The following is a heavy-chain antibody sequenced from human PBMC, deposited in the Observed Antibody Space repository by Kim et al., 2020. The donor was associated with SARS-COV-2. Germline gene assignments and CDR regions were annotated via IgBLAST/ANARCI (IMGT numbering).Heavy chain of an antibody. D-gene: IGHD1-1*01. CDR3: TKRNTGDSWNTAGY. CDR2: IAAAGGGT. J-gene: IGHJ4*02. Sequence: GGSLRLSCAASGFTISSCAMSWVRQAPGKGLEWVSVIAAAGGGTYYADSVRGRFTISRDTSKNTLYLQMNSLRAEDTAMYYCTKRNTGDSWNTAGYWGQGTLVTVSS. V-gene: IGHV3-23*01. CDR1: GFTISSCA.